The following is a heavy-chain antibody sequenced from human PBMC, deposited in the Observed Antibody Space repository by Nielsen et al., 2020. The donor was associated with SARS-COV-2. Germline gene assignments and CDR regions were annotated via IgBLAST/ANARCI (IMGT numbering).Heavy chain of an antibody. CDR1: GSTSSNYV. CDR3: AKIPYGDN. V-gene: IGHV3-23*05. J-gene: IGHJ1*01. D-gene: IGHD4-17*01. Sequence: GGPLRLSCAPPGSTSSNYVMCWVRHAPGKGLEWVPAIGNTGGDTYCADSVRGRFTISRDNSRNTLYLQVNRLRVDDTATYYCAKIPYGDNWGPGTLVTVSS. CDR2: IGNTGGDT.